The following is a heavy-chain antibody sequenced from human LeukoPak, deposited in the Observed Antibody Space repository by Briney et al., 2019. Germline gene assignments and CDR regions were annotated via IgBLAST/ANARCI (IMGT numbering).Heavy chain of an antibody. CDR1: GFTFSSYA. CDR3: ARAMMVVTNLWGVFDY. D-gene: IGHD3-22*01. J-gene: IGHJ4*02. V-gene: IGHV3-30-3*01. CDR2: ISYDGSNK. Sequence: GGSLRLSCAASGFTFSSYAMHWVRQAPGKGLEWVAVISYDGSNKYYTDSVKGRFTISRDTSKNTLYLQMNSLRAEGTAVYYCARAMMVVTNLWGVFDYWGQGNLVTVSS.